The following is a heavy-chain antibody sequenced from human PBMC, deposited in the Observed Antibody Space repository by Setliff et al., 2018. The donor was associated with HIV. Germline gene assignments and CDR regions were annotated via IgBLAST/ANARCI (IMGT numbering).Heavy chain of an antibody. CDR3: ASPSPDTGIVGANYMGV. Sequence: ASVKVSCKASGYTFLNYGISWVRQTPGRGLEWMAWINVGNGNTKTARKFQGRVALTTDTSTSTAHMELSGLRSDDTGVYYCASPSPDTGIVGANYMGVWGKGTTVTVSS. CDR1: GYTFLNYG. V-gene: IGHV1-18*01. D-gene: IGHD1-26*01. CDR2: INVGNGNT. J-gene: IGHJ6*03.